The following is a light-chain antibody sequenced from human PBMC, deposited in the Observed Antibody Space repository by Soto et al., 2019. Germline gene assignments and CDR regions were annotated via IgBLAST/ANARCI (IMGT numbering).Light chain of an antibody. CDR1: QSVLYNSNNKNY. CDR2: WAS. V-gene: IGKV4-1*01. CDR3: QPYYSHPYT. J-gene: IGKJ2*01. Sequence: DIVMTQSPDSLAVSLGERATINCKSSQSVLYNSNNKNYLAWYQQKPGQPPNLLIYWASTRESGVPDRFSGSGSETDFTLTISSLQAEDVAVYYCQPYYSHPYTFGQGTKLEIK.